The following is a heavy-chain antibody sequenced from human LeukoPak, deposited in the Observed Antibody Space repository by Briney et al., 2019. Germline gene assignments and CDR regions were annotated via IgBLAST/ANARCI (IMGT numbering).Heavy chain of an antibody. D-gene: IGHD6-19*01. CDR2: ISSSSSTI. V-gene: IGHV3-48*04. Sequence: GGSLRLSCAASGFTFSSYSMNWVRQAPGKGLEWVSYISSSSSTIYYADSVKGRFTISRDNAKNSLYLQMNSLRAEDTAVYYCAGEQWLVPYGMDVWGQGTTVTVSS. CDR1: GFTFSSYS. CDR3: AGEQWLVPYGMDV. J-gene: IGHJ6*02.